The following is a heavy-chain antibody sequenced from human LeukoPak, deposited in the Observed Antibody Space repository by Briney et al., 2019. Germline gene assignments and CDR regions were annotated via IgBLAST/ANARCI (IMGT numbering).Heavy chain of an antibody. Sequence: SETLSLTCTVSGGSINSHYWSWIRQPPGKGLLWVGFISYSGSTSYNPSLLSRVTISVDTSKNQFSLKLNSVAAADTALYFCARSYYDFWSGFYSDFWGQGALVTVSS. CDR1: GGSINSHY. CDR3: ARSYYDFWSGFYSDF. CDR2: ISYSGST. V-gene: IGHV4-59*11. D-gene: IGHD3-3*01. J-gene: IGHJ4*02.